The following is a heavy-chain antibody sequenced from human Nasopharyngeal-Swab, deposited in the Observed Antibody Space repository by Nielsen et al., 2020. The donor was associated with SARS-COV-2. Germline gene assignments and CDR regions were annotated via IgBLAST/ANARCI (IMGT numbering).Heavy chain of an antibody. J-gene: IGHJ4*02. D-gene: IGHD6-19*01. CDR1: GFTFRNYW. Sequence: GESLKISCAASGFTFRNYWMHWVRQAPGKGLEWVSRSNEDGSITSYADSVKGRFAISRDNAKNTLYLQMNNLRAKDTAVYFCASDLSGRDDNWGQGTLVTVAA. CDR2: SNEDGSIT. CDR3: ASDLSGRDDN. V-gene: IGHV3-74*01.